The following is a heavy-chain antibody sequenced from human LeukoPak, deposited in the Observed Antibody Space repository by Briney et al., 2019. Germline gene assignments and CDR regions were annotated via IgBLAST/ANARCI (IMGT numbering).Heavy chain of an antibody. D-gene: IGHD3-10*01. CDR2: INPSNGVT. Sequence: ASVKGSCKASGYAFLGYYIYWVRRAPGQGLEWMGWINPSNGVTKYAQECQARVTLTRDTSTSTAYMGLTSLTSDDTDVYYCARRPPYYGSGTSNWFDPWGQGTLVTVSS. V-gene: IGHV1-2*02. CDR3: ARRPPYYGSGTSNWFDP. CDR1: GYAFLGYY. J-gene: IGHJ5*02.